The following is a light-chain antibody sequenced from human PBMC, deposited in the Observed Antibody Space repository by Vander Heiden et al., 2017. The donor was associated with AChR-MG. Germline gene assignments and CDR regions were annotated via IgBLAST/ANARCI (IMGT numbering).Light chain of an antibody. V-gene: IGKV3-20*01. J-gene: IGKJ2*01. CDR2: GAS. CDR3: QLYGASPYT. Sequence: ETVFTQSPGTLSLSPGERATLSCRASQSVSSSNLAWYRQKPGQAPRLLMYGASNRATGIPDRFSGSGSGADFTLTISRLEPEDFAVYSCQLYGASPYTFGQGTKLDIK. CDR1: QSVSSSN.